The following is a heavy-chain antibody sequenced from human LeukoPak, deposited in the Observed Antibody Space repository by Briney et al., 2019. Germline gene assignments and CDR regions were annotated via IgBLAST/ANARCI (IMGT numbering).Heavy chain of an antibody. Sequence: GGSLRLSCAASGFTFSSYWMSWVRQAPGKGLERVANIKQDGSEKYFVDSVKGRFTISRDNAKNSLYLQMKSLRAEDTAVYYCARGEYYYDGGYWGQGTLVTVSS. CDR2: IKQDGSEK. CDR1: GFTFSSYW. CDR3: ARGEYYYDGGY. J-gene: IGHJ4*02. D-gene: IGHD3-22*01. V-gene: IGHV3-7*04.